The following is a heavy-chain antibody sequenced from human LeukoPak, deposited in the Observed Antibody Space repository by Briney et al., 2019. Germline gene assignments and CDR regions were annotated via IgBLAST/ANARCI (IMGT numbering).Heavy chain of an antibody. CDR3: AREEYYGSGNWFDP. J-gene: IGHJ5*02. V-gene: IGHV4-59*01. CDR2: IYYSGST. D-gene: IGHD3-10*01. CDR1: GGSISSYY. Sequence: KPSETLSLTCTVSGGSISSYYWSWIRQPPGKGLEWIGYIYYSGSTNYNPSLKSRVTISVDTSKNQFSLKLSSVTAADTAVYYCAREEYYGSGNWFDPWGQGTLGTVSS.